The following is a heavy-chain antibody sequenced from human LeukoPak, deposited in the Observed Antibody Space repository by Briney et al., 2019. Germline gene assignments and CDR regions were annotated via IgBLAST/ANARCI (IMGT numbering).Heavy chain of an antibody. D-gene: IGHD1-26*01. CDR1: GYTLTELS. CDR3: ATDQGQWELQGWFDP. V-gene: IGHV1-24*01. Sequence: ASVKVSCKVSGYTLTELSMHWVRQAPGKGLEWMGGFDPEDGETIYAQKFQGRVTMTEDTSTDTAYMELSSLRSEDTAVYYCATDQGQWELQGWFDPWGQGTLVTVSS. CDR2: FDPEDGET. J-gene: IGHJ5*02.